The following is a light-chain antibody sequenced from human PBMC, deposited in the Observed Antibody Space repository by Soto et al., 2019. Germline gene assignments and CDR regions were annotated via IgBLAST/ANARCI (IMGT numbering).Light chain of an antibody. Sequence: QSALTQPASVSGSPGQSITISCTGISSDVGGYNFVSWYQLPPGKAPKLMIYEVSNRPSGVSNRFSGSKSDNTASLTISGLQTEDEADYYCSSYTSSSNYVLGNGTKVT. J-gene: IGLJ1*01. CDR3: SSYTSSSNYV. CDR1: SSDVGGYNF. V-gene: IGLV2-14*01. CDR2: EVS.